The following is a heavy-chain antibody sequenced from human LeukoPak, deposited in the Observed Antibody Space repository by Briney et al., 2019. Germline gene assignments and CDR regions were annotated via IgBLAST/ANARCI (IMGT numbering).Heavy chain of an antibody. CDR2: IYYSGST. CDR1: GGSVSSGSYY. V-gene: IGHV4-61*01. D-gene: IGHD5-12*01. CDR3: ARDIVATIGRRDWFDP. J-gene: IGHJ5*02. Sequence: PSETLSLTCTVSGGSVSSGSYYWSWIRQPPGKGLERIGYIYYSGSTNYNPSLKSRVTISVDTSKNQFSLKLSSVTAADTAVYYCARDIVATIGRRDWFDPWGQGTLVTVSS.